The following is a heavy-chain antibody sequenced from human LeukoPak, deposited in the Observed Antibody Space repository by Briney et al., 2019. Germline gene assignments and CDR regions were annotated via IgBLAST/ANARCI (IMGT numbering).Heavy chain of an antibody. CDR3: ARDSRIPRGWFDP. CDR1: GFTFINYG. Sequence: GASVKGSFPASGFTFINYGISWVGQAPGQRREWVGWISAYNGNTNYAQKLQGRVTMTTDTSTSTAYMELRSLRSDDTAVYYCARDSRIPRGWFDPWGQGTLVTVSS. D-gene: IGHD2-21*01. J-gene: IGHJ5*02. V-gene: IGHV1-18*01. CDR2: ISAYNGNT.